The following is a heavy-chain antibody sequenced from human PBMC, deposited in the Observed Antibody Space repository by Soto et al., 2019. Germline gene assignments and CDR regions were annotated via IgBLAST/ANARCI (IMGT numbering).Heavy chain of an antibody. D-gene: IGHD3-22*01. J-gene: IGHJ6*02. CDR1: CYTFTSYG. CDR2: ISAYNGNT. Sequence: ASVKVSCKSSCYTFTSYGISLVRQAPGQWLECMGWISAYNGNTNYAQKLQGRVTMTTDTSTSTAYMELRSLRSDDTAVYYCARGGFGIVVVPNYYYGMDVWGQGTTVTVSS. CDR3: ARGGFGIVVVPNYYYGMDV. V-gene: IGHV1-18*01.